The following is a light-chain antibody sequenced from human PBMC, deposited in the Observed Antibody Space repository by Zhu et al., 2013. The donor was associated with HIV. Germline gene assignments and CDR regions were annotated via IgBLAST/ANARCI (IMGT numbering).Light chain of an antibody. CDR3: QQANSPPET. J-gene: IGKJ1*01. Sequence: DIQMTQSPSTLSASVGDSVTITCRASQSISTWLAWYQQKPGKAPKFLIYQASTLETGVPSRFSGSGSGTDFTLTISSLQPEDFATYYCQQANSPPETFGQGTKVEIK. CDR1: QSISTW. CDR2: QAS. V-gene: IGKV1-5*03.